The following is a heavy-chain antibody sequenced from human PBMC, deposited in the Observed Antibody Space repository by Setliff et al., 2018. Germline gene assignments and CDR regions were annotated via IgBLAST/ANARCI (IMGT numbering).Heavy chain of an antibody. J-gene: IGHJ6*02. CDR1: GFTFSSYA. Sequence: PGGSLRLSCAASGFTFSSYAMSWVRQAPGKGLEWVSYISSSGSTIYYADSVKGRFAISRDNAKNSLYLQMNSLRAEDTAVYYCARDHCSSTSCYDFSSYGMDVWGQGTTVTVSS. CDR3: ARDHCSSTSCYDFSSYGMDV. D-gene: IGHD2-2*01. CDR2: ISSSGSTI. V-gene: IGHV3-48*04.